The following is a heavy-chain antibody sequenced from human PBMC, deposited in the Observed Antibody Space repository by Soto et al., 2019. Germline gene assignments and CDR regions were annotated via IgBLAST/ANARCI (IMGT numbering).Heavy chain of an antibody. CDR1: GFTVSSNY. Sequence: EVQLVESGGGLIQPGGSLRLSCAASGFTVSSNYMSWVRQAPGKGLEWVSVIYSGGSTYYADSVKGRFTISRANSTHKLYIKINRQKAEAAYVYECARGGYDAGGFDVWGQGTMVTVSS. D-gene: IGHD5-18*01. CDR2: IYSGGST. CDR3: ARGGYDAGGFDV. J-gene: IGHJ3*01. V-gene: IGHV3-53*01.